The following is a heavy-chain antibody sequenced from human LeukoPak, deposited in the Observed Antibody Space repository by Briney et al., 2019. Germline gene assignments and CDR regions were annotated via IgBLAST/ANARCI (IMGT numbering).Heavy chain of an antibody. J-gene: IGHJ6*03. D-gene: IGHD1-26*01. Sequence: GASVKVSCKASGGTFSSYAISWVRQAPGQGLEWMGGIIPIFGTANYAQKFQGRVTITADESTSTAYMELSSLRSEDTAVYYCARRVSGKALYYYYYMDVWGKGTTVTVSS. CDR1: GGTFSSYA. V-gene: IGHV1-69*01. CDR3: ARRVSGKALYYYYYMDV. CDR2: IIPIFGTA.